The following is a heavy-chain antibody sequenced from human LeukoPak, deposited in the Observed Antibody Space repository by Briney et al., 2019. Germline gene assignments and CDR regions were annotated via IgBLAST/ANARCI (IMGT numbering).Heavy chain of an antibody. D-gene: IGHD1-1*01. Sequence: SETLSLTCAVYGGSFSGYYWSWIRQPPGKGLEWMGEINHSGSTNYNPSLKSRVTISVDTSKNQFSLKLSSVTAADTAVYYCARHRGTAGWFDPWGQGTLVTVSS. CDR3: ARHRGTAGWFDP. CDR2: INHSGST. J-gene: IGHJ5*02. V-gene: IGHV4-34*01. CDR1: GGSFSGYY.